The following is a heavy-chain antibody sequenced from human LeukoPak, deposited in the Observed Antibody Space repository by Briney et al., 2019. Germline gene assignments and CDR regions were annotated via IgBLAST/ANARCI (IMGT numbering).Heavy chain of an antibody. CDR1: GYTFSSYD. J-gene: IGHJ4*02. Sequence: ASVKVSCHASGYTFSSYDINWVRQATGQGLEWMGWMNPNSGNTGYAQKFQGRVSITSNTSIDTAYMELSSLRSDDTAVYYCARGTRIAVAGTSQRKKFDYWGQGTLVTVSS. D-gene: IGHD6-19*01. V-gene: IGHV1-8*01. CDR2: MNPNSGNT. CDR3: ARGTRIAVAGTSQRKKFDY.